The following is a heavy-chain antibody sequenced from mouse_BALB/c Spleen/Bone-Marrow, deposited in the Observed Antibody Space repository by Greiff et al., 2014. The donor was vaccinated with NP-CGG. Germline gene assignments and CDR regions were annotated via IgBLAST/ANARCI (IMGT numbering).Heavy chain of an antibody. V-gene: IGHV1-69*01. D-gene: IGHD2-4*01. CDR1: GYTFTDNW. CDR3: ARGGHDFSLDY. J-gene: IGHJ4*01. CDR2: IDTSDSYT. Sequence: QVQLQQPGAELGMPGASVKMSCKASGYTFTDNWIYWVKQRPGQGLEWIGAIDTSDSYTNFNQKFMGEASLTVDASSITAYMQVSSLTSDDSAVYYCARGGHDFSLDYWGQGTSVTVSS.